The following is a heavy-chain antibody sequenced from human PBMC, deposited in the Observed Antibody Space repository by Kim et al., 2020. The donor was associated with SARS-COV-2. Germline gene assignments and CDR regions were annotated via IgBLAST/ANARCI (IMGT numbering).Heavy chain of an antibody. V-gene: IGHV3-30*07. Sequence: SVRGRFTSSRDKSKNTVFLQMSSLRAEDTAVYYCAGDPNSDYYYYYGMDVWGQGTTVTVSS. CDR3: AGDPNSDYYYYYGMDV. J-gene: IGHJ6*02. D-gene: IGHD2-21*01.